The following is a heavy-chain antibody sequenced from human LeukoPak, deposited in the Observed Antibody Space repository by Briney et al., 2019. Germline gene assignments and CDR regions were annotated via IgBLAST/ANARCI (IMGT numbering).Heavy chain of an antibody. CDR1: GGSISSYY. Sequence: SETLSLTCTVSGGSISSYYWSWFRQPPGKGLEWIGYIYYSGSTNCNPSLKSRVTISVDTSKNQFSLKLSSVTAADTAVYYCARHRPEGYCSSTSCYGEADVVGYWGQGTLVTVSS. J-gene: IGHJ4*02. CDR2: IYYSGST. D-gene: IGHD2-2*01. V-gene: IGHV4-59*08. CDR3: ARHRPEGYCSSTSCYGEADVVGY.